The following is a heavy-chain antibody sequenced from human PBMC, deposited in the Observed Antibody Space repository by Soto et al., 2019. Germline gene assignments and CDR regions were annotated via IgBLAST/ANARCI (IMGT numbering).Heavy chain of an antibody. V-gene: IGHV4-4*07. CDR2: IYTSGST. Sequence: SETLSLTCTVSGGSISSYYWSWIRQPAGKGLEWIGRIYTSGSTNYNPSLKSRVTMSVDTSKNQFSLKLSSVTAADTAVYYCARDEMIVVGSHYYYYGMDVWGQGPTVTVSS. CDR1: GGSISSYY. D-gene: IGHD3-22*01. J-gene: IGHJ6*02. CDR3: ARDEMIVVGSHYYYYGMDV.